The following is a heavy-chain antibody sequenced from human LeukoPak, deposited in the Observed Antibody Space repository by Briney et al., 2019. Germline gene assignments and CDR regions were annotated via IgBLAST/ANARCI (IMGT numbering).Heavy chain of an antibody. CDR3: AREMSGSGKNY. Sequence: PGGSLRLSCAASGFTFSRYAMNWVRQAPGKGLEWVSSISSTGIYLDYADSVKGRFSISRDNAKNSLYLHLNSLRAGDTAVYYCAREMSGSGKNYWGQGTLVAVFS. V-gene: IGHV3-21*01. J-gene: IGHJ4*02. CDR1: GFTFSRYA. CDR2: ISSTGIYL. D-gene: IGHD3-10*01.